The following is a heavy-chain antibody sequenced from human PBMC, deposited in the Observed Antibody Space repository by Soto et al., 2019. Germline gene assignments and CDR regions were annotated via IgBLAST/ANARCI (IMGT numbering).Heavy chain of an antibody. J-gene: IGHJ4*02. Sequence: QVQLVQSGAEVKKPGASVKVSCKASGYTFTSYGIIWVRQAPGQGLEWMGWISAYNGNTNYAQKLQGRVTMTTDTSTSTADMERRSLRSDDTAVYYWARDRGSYALDYWGQGTLVTVSS. V-gene: IGHV1-18*01. D-gene: IGHD1-26*01. CDR3: ARDRGSYALDY. CDR1: GYTFTSYG. CDR2: ISAYNGNT.